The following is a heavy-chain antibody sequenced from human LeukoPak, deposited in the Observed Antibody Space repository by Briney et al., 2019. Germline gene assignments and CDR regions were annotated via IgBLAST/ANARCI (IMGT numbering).Heavy chain of an antibody. CDR3: ARVRRLQGTYGY. J-gene: IGHJ4*02. CDR1: GYTFTGYY. Sequence: ASVKVSCKASGYTFTGYYMHWVRQAPGQGVEWMGWINPNSGGTNYAQKFQGRVTMTRDTSISTAYMELSRLRSDDTAVYYCARVRRLQGTYGYWGQGTLVTVSS. V-gene: IGHV1-2*02. D-gene: IGHD4-4*01. CDR2: INPNSGGT.